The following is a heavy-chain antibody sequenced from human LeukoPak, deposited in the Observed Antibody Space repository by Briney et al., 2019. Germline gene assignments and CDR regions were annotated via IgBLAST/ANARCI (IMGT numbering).Heavy chain of an antibody. CDR3: ARVQYSGSAALDY. CDR2: INPNSGAT. V-gene: IGHV1-2*02. D-gene: IGHD6-6*01. CDR1: GYTFTGYY. Sequence: ASVKVSCKASGYTFTGYYMHWVRQAPGQGLEWMGGINPNSGATNYAQKFQGRVTMTSDTSISTAYMELSRLRSDDTAVYYCARVQYSGSAALDYWGQGNLVTVSS. J-gene: IGHJ4*02.